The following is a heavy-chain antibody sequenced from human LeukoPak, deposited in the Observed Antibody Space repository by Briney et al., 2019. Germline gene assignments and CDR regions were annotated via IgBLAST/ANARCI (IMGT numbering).Heavy chain of an antibody. CDR2: ISGSGGST. CDR1: GFTFSSYA. Sequence: GGSLRLSCAASGFTFSSYAMSWVRQAPGKGLEWVSDISGSGGSTYYADSVKGRFTISRDNSRDTLYLQMNSLRAEDTAVYYCAKGYYDYVWGSYYFDYWGQGTLVTVSS. V-gene: IGHV3-23*01. CDR3: AKGYYDYVWGSYYFDY. D-gene: IGHD3-16*01. J-gene: IGHJ4*02.